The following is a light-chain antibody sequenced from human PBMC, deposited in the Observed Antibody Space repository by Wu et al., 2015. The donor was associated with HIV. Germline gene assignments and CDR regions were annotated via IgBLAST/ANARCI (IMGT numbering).Light chain of an antibody. CDR1: HSVSNNY. CDR3: QQYGSSPVT. Sequence: EIVLTQSPGTLSLSPGERATLSRRASHSVSNNYVAWYQQKAGQAPRLLIFGASNRATAVPDRFSGSGSGTVFTLTISRLDPEDLAVFYCQQYGSSPVTFGLGTKVEIK. J-gene: IGKJ1*01. CDR2: GAS. V-gene: IGKV3-20*01.